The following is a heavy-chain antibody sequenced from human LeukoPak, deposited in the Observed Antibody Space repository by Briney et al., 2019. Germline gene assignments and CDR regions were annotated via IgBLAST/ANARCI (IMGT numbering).Heavy chain of an antibody. J-gene: IGHJ4*02. D-gene: IGHD6-13*01. CDR2: IYYSGST. CDR1: GGSISSYY. V-gene: IGHV4-59*12. CDR3: AILIAAAGSYDY. Sequence: SETLSLTCTVSGGSISSYYWSWIRQPPGKGLEWIGYIYYSGSTNYNPSLKSRVTISVDTSKNQFSLKLSSVTAADTAVYYCAILIAAAGSYDYWGQGTLVTVSS.